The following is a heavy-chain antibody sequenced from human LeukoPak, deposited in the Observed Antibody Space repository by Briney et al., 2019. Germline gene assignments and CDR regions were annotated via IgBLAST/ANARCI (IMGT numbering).Heavy chain of an antibody. CDR2: INRSGST. CDR1: GGSFSGYY. CDR3: ARGWVTATDYYYYGRDV. V-gene: IGHV4-34*01. Sequence: SETLSLTCAVYGGSFSGYYWSWIRQPPGKGLEWIGEINRSGSTNYNPSLKSRVTVSVDTSKNQFSLKLSSVTAADTAVYYCARGWVTATDYYYYGRDVWAQGTTVTVYS. D-gene: IGHD2-21*02. J-gene: IGHJ6*02.